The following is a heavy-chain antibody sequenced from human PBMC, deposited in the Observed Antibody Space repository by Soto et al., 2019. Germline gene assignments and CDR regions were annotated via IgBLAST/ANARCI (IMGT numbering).Heavy chain of an antibody. CDR2: ISSASGTI. CDR1: GFTFSDFS. J-gene: IGHJ4*02. V-gene: IGHV3-48*01. Sequence: EVQLVESGGGLVQPGGSLRLSCAASGFTFSDFSMNWVRQTPGKGLEWISYISSASGTIFYADSVKGRFTISRDNAKNSLYLQMNSLRVEDTGVYYCARVMPVVVVARTIDYWGQGTLVTVSS. CDR3: ARVMPVVVVARTIDY. D-gene: IGHD2-15*01.